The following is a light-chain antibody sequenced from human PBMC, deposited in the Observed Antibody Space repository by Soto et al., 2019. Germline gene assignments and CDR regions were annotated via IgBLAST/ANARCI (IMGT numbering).Light chain of an antibody. CDR3: QQYGSSPPRYT. V-gene: IGKV3-20*01. CDR1: QSVSSSY. CDR2: SAS. J-gene: IGKJ2*01. Sequence: EIVLTQSPGSLSLSLGDRATLSCRASQSVSSSYLAWYQQKPGQAPRLLIYSASIRATGIPDRFSGSGSGTDFTLTISRLEPEDFAVYYCQQYGSSPPRYTFGQGTKLEIK.